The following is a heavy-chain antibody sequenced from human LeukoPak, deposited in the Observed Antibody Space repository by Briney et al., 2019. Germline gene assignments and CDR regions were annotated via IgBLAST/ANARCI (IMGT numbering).Heavy chain of an antibody. V-gene: IGHV3-30*02. CDR3: AKDRSEFWSGYYGAFDM. D-gene: IGHD3-3*01. J-gene: IGHJ3*02. CDR1: GFSFSLFG. CDR2: IRYDGSSK. Sequence: SGGSLRLSCAASGFSFSLFGMDWVRQAPGKGLEWVAFIRYDGSSKHYADSVKGRFTISRDNSKNTLYLQMNSLRPEDTALYYCAKDRSEFWSGYYGAFDMWGQGTMVTVSS.